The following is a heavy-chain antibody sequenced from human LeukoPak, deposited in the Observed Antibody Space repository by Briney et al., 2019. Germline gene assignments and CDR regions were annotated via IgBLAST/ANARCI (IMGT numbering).Heavy chain of an antibody. CDR2: IYYSGST. V-gene: IGHV4-39*07. CDR1: GGSISSSSYY. CDR3: AREELTLDWYSY. J-gene: IGHJ4*02. Sequence: SETLSLTCTVSGGSISSSSYYWGWIRQPPGKGLEWIGSIYYSGSTYYNPSLKSRVTISVDTSKNQFSLKLSSVTAADTAVYYCAREELTLDWYSYWGQGILVTVSS. D-gene: IGHD3-9*01.